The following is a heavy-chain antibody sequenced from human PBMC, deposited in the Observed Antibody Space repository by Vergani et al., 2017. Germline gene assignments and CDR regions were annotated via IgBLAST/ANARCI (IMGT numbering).Heavy chain of an antibody. Sequence: EVQLLESGGGLVQPGGSLRLSCAASGFTFSSYAMSWVRQAPGKGLEWVSAISGSGGSTYYADSVKGRFTISRDNSKNTLYLQMNSLRAEDTAVYYCANTPWGTYYPNYDILTGYYVDYWGQGTLVTVSS. CDR3: ANTPWGTYYPNYDILTGYYVDY. CDR1: GFTFSSYA. J-gene: IGHJ4*02. CDR2: ISGSGGST. D-gene: IGHD3-9*01. V-gene: IGHV3-23*01.